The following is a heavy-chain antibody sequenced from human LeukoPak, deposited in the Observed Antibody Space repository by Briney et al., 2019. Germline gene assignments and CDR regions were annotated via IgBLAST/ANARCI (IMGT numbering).Heavy chain of an antibody. Sequence: PGGSLRLSCAASGFTVSSNYMSWVRQAPGKGLEWVSVIYSGGSTYYADSVKGRFTISRDSSKNTLYLQMNSLRAEDTAVYYCARENYDSSGYDYWGQGTLVTV. V-gene: IGHV3-53*01. CDR3: ARENYDSSGYDY. CDR1: GFTVSSNY. J-gene: IGHJ4*02. D-gene: IGHD3-22*01. CDR2: IYSGGST.